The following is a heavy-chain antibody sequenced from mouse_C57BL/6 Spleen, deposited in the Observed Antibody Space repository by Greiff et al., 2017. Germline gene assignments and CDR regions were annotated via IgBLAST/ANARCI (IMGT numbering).Heavy chain of an antibody. D-gene: IGHD1-1*01. Sequence: QVQLQQPGAELVRPGSSVKLSCKASGYTFTSYWMHWVKQRPIQGLEWIGNIDPSDSETHYNQKFKDKATLTVDKSSSTAYMQLSSLTSEDSAVYYCAGEIYYYGSSLFDVWGTGTTVTVSS. CDR2: IDPSDSET. J-gene: IGHJ1*03. CDR1: GYTFTSYW. V-gene: IGHV1-52*01. CDR3: AGEIYYYGSSLFDV.